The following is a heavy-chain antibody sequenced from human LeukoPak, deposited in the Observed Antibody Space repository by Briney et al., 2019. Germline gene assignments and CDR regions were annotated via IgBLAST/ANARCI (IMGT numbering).Heavy chain of an antibody. CDR2: IYSDNT. CDR3: AKGGRMYSSSYLDY. CDR1: GFTVSSNS. D-gene: IGHD6-6*01. Sequence: GGSLRLSCTVSGFTVSSNSMSWVRQAPGKGLEWVSFIYSDNTHYSDSVKGRFTISRDNSKNTLYLQMNSLRAEDTAVYYCAKGGRMYSSSYLDYWGQGTLVTVSS. J-gene: IGHJ4*02. V-gene: IGHV3-53*01.